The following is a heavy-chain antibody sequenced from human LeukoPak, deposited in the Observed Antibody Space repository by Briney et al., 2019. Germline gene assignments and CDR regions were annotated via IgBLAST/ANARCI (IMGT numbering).Heavy chain of an antibody. D-gene: IGHD5-18*01. CDR1: GFTFSSYS. J-gene: IGHJ4*02. V-gene: IGHV3-21*01. Sequence: GGSLRLSCAASGFTFSSYSMNWVRQAPGKGLEWASSISSSSSYIYYADSVKGRFTISRDNAKNSLYLQMNSLRAEDTAVYYCARPFTHTAMAPFDYRGQGTLVTVSS. CDR2: ISSSSSYI. CDR3: ARPFTHTAMAPFDY.